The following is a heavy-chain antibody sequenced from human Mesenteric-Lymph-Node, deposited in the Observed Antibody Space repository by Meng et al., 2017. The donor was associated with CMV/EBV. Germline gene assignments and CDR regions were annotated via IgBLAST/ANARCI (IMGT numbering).Heavy chain of an antibody. CDR2: IYHSGST. J-gene: IGHJ4*02. CDR1: GGSISSSNW. D-gene: IGHD3-22*01. V-gene: IGHV4-4*02. CDR3: ARHKYYDSSGIDY. Sequence: SETLSLTCAVSGGSISSSNWWSWVRQPPGKGLEWIGEIYHSGSTNYNPSLKSRVTISVDTSKNQFSLKLSSVTAADTAVYYCARHKYYDSSGIDYWGQGTLVTVSS.